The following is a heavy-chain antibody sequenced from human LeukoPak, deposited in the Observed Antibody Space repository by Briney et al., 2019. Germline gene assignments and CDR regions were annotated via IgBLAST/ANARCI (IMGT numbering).Heavy chain of an antibody. D-gene: IGHD6-13*01. CDR2: INHSGST. V-gene: IGHV4-34*01. J-gene: IGHJ2*01. Sequence: SETLSLTCAVNDGSLSGYYGSWIRHPPGKGLEWIGEINHSGSTNYNPSLKSRVTISVDTSKKQFSLELSSVTAADTAVYYCARGGSSWYQSYWYFDLWGRGTLVTVSS. CDR3: ARGGSSWYQSYWYFDL. CDR1: DGSLSGYY.